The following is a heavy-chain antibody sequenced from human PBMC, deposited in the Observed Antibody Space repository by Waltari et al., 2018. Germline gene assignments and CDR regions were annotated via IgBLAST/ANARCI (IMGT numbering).Heavy chain of an antibody. J-gene: IGHJ3*02. V-gene: IGHV1-58*02. D-gene: IGHD6-13*01. Sequence: QMQLVQSGPEVKKPGTSVKFSCKASGFTFTSSAMQWVRQVRGQRLEWIGWIVVGSGNTNYAQKFQERVTITRDMSTSTAYMELSSLRSEDTAVYYCAAGRSSSWYGAFDIWGQGTMVIVSS. CDR3: AAGRSSSWYGAFDI. CDR2: IVVGSGNT. CDR1: GFTFTSSA.